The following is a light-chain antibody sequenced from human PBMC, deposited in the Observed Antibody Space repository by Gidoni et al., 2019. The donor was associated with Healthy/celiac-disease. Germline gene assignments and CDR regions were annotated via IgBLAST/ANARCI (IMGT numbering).Light chain of an antibody. Sequence: EIVMTQSPATLSVSPGERATLSCRASQSVSSNLALYQKKPGQAPRLLIYGASTRATGIPARFSGSGSGTEFTLTISSLQSEDFAVYYCQQYHNWPPWTFGQGTKVEIK. V-gene: IGKV3-15*01. CDR3: QQYHNWPPWT. CDR1: QSVSSN. J-gene: IGKJ1*01. CDR2: GAS.